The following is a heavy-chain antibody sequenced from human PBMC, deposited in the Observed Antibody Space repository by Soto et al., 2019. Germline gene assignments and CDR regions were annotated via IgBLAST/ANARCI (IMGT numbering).Heavy chain of an antibody. J-gene: IGHJ6*02. CDR1: GFTFSSYA. V-gene: IGHV3-23*01. CDR2: ITGSEGYT. D-gene: IGHD3-9*01. CDR3: AKERYYDILTGPENYYYHYGMDV. Sequence: EVQLLESGGGLVQPGGSLRLSCAASGFTFSSYAMSWVRQAPGKGLEWVSDITGSEGYTFYADSVTGRFTISRDNSKNTLYLHMSSLRAEDTAVYYCAKERYYDILTGPENYYYHYGMDVWGQGTTVTVAS.